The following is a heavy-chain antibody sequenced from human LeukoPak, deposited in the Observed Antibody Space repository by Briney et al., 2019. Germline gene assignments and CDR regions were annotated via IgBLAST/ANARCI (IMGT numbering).Heavy chain of an antibody. V-gene: IGHV3-23*01. Sequence: GGSLRLSCAASGFTFSSYAMSWVRQAPGKGLEWVSAISGSGGSTYYADSVKGRFTISRDIAKNTLYLQMNSLRAEDTAVYYCARAQMGAPTDYWGQGTLVTVSS. CDR3: ARAQMGAPTDY. CDR1: GFTFSSYA. D-gene: IGHD1-26*01. J-gene: IGHJ4*02. CDR2: ISGSGGST.